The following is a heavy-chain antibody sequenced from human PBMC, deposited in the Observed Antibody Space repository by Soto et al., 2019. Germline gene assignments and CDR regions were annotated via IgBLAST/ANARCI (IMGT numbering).Heavy chain of an antibody. CDR1: GGSFSGYY. CDR2: INHSGIT. Sequence: QVQLQQWGAGLLKPSETLSLTCAVYGGSFSGYYWNWIRQPPGKGLEWIGEINHSGITNYNPSLKGRVTISLDTSKSQFSLKLSSVTAADTAVYYCAVDGARIGYWGPGTLVTVSS. D-gene: IGHD2-15*01. J-gene: IGHJ4*02. V-gene: IGHV4-34*01. CDR3: AVDGARIGY.